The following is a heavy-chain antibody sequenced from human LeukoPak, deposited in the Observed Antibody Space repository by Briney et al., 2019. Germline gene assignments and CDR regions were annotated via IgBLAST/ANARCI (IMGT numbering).Heavy chain of an antibody. CDR2: VSYNGRA. CDR1: GDSVSSYH. CDR3: AGLWQQQGTFDH. D-gene: IGHD7-27*01. Sequence: SETLSLTCTVSGDSVSSYHWSWIRQAPGNGLEWIGFVSYNGRATYNPSLKSRVTISLVTSKNQFSLNLNSVAAADTALYYCAGLWQQQGTFDHWGQGILVTVSS. J-gene: IGHJ4*02. V-gene: IGHV4-59*08.